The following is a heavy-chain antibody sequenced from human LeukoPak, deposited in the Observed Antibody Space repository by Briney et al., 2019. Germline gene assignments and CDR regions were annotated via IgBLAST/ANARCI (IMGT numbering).Heavy chain of an antibody. D-gene: IGHD3-3*01. J-gene: IGHJ4*02. CDR3: ARMLPGVVGRYYFDF. CDR2: IDWDDDK. Sequence: SGPTLVKPTQTLTLTCTFSGFSLGTSGMCVSWIRQPPGKALEWLARIDWDDDKYYSRSLKTRLTISKDTSKNQVVLTMTNMDPVDTATYYCARMLPGVVGRYYFDFWGQGTLVTVSS. V-gene: IGHV2-70*11. CDR1: GFSLGTSGMC.